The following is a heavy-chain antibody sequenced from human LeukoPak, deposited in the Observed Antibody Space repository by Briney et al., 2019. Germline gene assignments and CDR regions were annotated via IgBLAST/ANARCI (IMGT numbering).Heavy chain of an antibody. CDR1: GFTFSSYS. CDR2: ISSSSSYI. V-gene: IGHV3-21*01. D-gene: IGHD3-22*01. Sequence: GGSLRLSCAASGFTFSSYSMNWVRQAPGKGLEWVSSISSSSSYIYYADSVKGRFTISRDNAKNSLYLQMNSLRAEDTAVYYCARDHPTAGDGYYYGSRNVRAYYFDYWGQGTLVTVSS. J-gene: IGHJ4*02. CDR3: ARDHPTAGDGYYYGSRNVRAYYFDY.